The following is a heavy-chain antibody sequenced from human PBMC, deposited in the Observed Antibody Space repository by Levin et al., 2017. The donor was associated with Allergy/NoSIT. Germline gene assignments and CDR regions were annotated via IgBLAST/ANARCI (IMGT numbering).Heavy chain of an antibody. Sequence: QPGGSLRLSCAVSGFTFSNFGMTWVRQAPGKGLEWVSGISGSGGNTYYADSVKGRFAISRDNSKNTLYLQMNSLRAEDTAVYYCAKGGEEWLVLVELPYWGQGTLVTVSS. CDR2: ISGSGGNT. CDR3: AKGGEEWLVLVELPY. V-gene: IGHV3-23*01. J-gene: IGHJ4*02. D-gene: IGHD6-19*01. CDR1: GFTFSNFG.